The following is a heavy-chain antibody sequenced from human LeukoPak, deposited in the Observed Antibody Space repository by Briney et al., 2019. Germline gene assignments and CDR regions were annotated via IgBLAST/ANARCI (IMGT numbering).Heavy chain of an antibody. CDR2: ISGSGGST. CDR3: ANHQLVLSSSLDY. J-gene: IGHJ4*02. Sequence: GGSLRLSCAASGFTFSSYAMSWVRQAPGKGLEWVSAISGSGGSTYYADSVKGRFTISRDNSKNTLYLQMNSLRAEDTAIYYCANHQLVLSSSLDYWGQGTLVTVSS. D-gene: IGHD3-16*01. CDR1: GFTFSSYA. V-gene: IGHV3-23*01.